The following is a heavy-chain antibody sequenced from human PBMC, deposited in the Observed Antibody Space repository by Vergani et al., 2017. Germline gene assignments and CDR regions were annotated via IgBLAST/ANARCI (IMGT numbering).Heavy chain of an antibody. D-gene: IGHD4-17*01. V-gene: IGHV1-69*13. J-gene: IGHJ4*02. CDR3: ARVRVDDYGDYRALDY. CDR2: IIPTFGTA. CDR1: GGTFSSYA. Sequence: QVQLVQSGAEVKKPGSSVKVSCKASGGTFSSYAINWVRQAPGQGLEWMGGIIPTFGTANYAQTFQGRVTITADESTSTAYMGLSSLRSEDTAVYYCARVRVDDYGDYRALDYWGQGTLVTVSS.